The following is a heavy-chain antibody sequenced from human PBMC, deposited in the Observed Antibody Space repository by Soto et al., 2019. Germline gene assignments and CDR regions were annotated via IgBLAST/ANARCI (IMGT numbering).Heavy chain of an antibody. J-gene: IGHJ6*02. D-gene: IGHD6-6*01. CDR3: ARDRDIAARPKVKDYYYYYYGMDV. Sequence: ASVKVSCKASGYTFTSYYMHWVRQAPGQGLEWMGIINPSGGSTSYAQKLQGRVTMTTDTSTTTAYMELRSLRSDDTAVYYCARDRDIAARPKVKDYYYYYYGMDVWGQGTTVTVSS. CDR2: INPSGGST. V-gene: IGHV1-46*01. CDR1: GYTFTSYY.